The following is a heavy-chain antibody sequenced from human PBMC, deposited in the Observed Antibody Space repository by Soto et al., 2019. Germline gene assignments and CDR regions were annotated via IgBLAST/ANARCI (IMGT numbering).Heavy chain of an antibody. J-gene: IGHJ6*03. V-gene: IGHV3-23*01. Sequence: EVQLLESGGGLVQPGGSLRLSCAASGFTFSSYAMSWVRQAPGKGLEWVSAISGSGGSTYYADSVKGRFTISRDNSKNTRYLQMNSLRAEDTAVYYCAKVPGSDYYYYMDVWGKGTTVTVSS. CDR1: GFTFSSYA. CDR3: AKVPGSDYYYYMDV. CDR2: ISGSGGST.